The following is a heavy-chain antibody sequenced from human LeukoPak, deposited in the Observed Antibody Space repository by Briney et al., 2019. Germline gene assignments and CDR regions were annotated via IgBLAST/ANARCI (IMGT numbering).Heavy chain of an antibody. J-gene: IGHJ6*03. Sequence: SETLSLTCTVSGGSISSSSYYWGWIRQPPGKGLEWIGEINHSGSTNYNPSLKSRVTISVDTSKNQFSLKLSSVTAADTAVYYCARGVNHYYYYYYMDVWGKGTTVTVSS. CDR3: ARGVNHYYYYYYMDV. CDR1: GGSISSSSYY. V-gene: IGHV4-39*07. CDR2: INHSGST. D-gene: IGHD1-14*01.